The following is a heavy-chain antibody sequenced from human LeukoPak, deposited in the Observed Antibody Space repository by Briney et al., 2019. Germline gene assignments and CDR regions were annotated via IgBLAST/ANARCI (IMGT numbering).Heavy chain of an antibody. D-gene: IGHD3-22*01. V-gene: IGHV3-7*01. CDR2: IKQDGSEK. J-gene: IGHJ4*02. CDR3: ARDSPQGYYYDSSGPYNFDY. CDR1: GGSFSGYY. Sequence: ETLSLTCAVYGGSFSGYYWSWVRQAPGKGLEWVANIKQDGSEKYYVDSVKGRSTISRGNAKNSLYLQMNSLRAEDTAVYYCARDSPQGYYYDSSGPYNFDYWGQGTLVTVSS.